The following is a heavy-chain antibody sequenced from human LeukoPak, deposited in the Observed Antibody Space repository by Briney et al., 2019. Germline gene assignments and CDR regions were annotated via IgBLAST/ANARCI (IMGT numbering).Heavy chain of an antibody. D-gene: IGHD6-19*01. Sequence: SETLSLTCTVSGGSVSSGSYYWSWIRQPPGKVLEWIGEINHSESPNYNPSLKSRVTISVDTSKNQFSLKLSSVTAADTAVYYCARGHAAVASEGFDYWGQGTLVTVSS. J-gene: IGHJ4*02. CDR1: GGSVSSGSYY. CDR3: ARGHAAVASEGFDY. CDR2: INHSESP. V-gene: IGHV4-61*01.